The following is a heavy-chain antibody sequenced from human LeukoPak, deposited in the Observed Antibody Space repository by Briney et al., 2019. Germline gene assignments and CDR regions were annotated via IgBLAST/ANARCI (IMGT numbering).Heavy chain of an antibody. D-gene: IGHD3-22*01. CDR1: GYTLTELS. J-gene: IGHJ1*01. V-gene: IGHV1-24*01. CDR3: ATVSYYYHSSGYQGYFQR. CDR2: FDPEDGET. Sequence: ASVKVSCKVSGYTLTELSIHWVRQAPGKGLEWMGGFDPEDGETIYAQRFQGRVTMTEDTSTDTAYMELSSLRSEDAAVYYCATVSYYYHSSGYQGYFQRWGQGTLVTVSS.